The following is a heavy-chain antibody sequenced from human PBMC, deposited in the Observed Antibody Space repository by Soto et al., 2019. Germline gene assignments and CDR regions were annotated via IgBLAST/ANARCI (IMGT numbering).Heavy chain of an antibody. CDR2: NDGGNT. CDR3: AKEAEGWNYVRYFQH. J-gene: IGHJ1*01. V-gene: IGHV3-23*01. Sequence: GALRLSCAASGFTVSSYAMTWVRQAPGKGLEWVSGNDGGNTFYADSVKGRFTISRDNSKNTLYLQMNSLRAEDTAVYYCAKEAEGWNYVRYFQHWGQGTLVTVSS. CDR1: GFTVSSYA. D-gene: IGHD1-7*01.